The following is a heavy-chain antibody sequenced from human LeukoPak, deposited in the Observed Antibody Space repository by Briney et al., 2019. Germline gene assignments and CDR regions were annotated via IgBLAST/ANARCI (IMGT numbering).Heavy chain of an antibody. J-gene: IGHJ4*02. CDR3: ARDDTWAFDY. V-gene: IGHV3-48*04. CDR2: INSGSYSI. CDR1: GFTFTKYS. D-gene: IGHD7-27*01. Sequence: SGGPLRLSCAASGFTFTKYSMNWVRQAPGKGLEWVSYINSGSYSIYYADSVKGRFTISRDDAKNSLYLQMNSLRVDDTAVYYCARDDTWAFDYWGQGTLVTVSS.